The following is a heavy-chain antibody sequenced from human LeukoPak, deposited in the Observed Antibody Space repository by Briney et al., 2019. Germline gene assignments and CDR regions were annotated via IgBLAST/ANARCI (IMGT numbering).Heavy chain of an antibody. D-gene: IGHD4-17*01. CDR2: INHSGST. J-gene: IGHJ5*02. CDR1: GGSFSGYY. V-gene: IGHV4-34*01. Sequence: KPSGTLSLTCAVYGGSFSGYYWSWIRQPPGKGLEWIGEINHSGSTNYNPSLKSRVTISVDTSKNQFSLKLSSVTAADTAVYYCAVSGVYGDYAPWGQGALVTVSS. CDR3: AVSGVYGDYAP.